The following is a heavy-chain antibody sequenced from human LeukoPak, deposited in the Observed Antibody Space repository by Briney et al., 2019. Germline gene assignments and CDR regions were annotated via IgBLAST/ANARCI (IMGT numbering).Heavy chain of an antibody. CDR2: ISAYNGNT. Sequence: ASVKVSCKASGYTFTSYGISWVRQAPGQGLEWMGWISAYNGNTNYAQKFQGRVTMTTDTSVSTAYMEVSSLRSDDTAVYYCARRLYYYDTSGFGWFDPWGQGTLVTVSS. CDR1: GYTFTSYG. J-gene: IGHJ5*02. D-gene: IGHD3-22*01. V-gene: IGHV1-18*01. CDR3: ARRLYYYDTSGFGWFDP.